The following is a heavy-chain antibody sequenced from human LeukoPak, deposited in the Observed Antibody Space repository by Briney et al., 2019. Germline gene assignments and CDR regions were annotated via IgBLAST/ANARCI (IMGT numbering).Heavy chain of an antibody. CDR2: ISYGGRNK. J-gene: IGHJ4*02. D-gene: IGHD2-2*01. CDR3: AKGPLRGTAAAIDY. CDR1: GFTFNNYG. Sequence: GGSLRLSCAASGFTFNNYGMHWVRQAPGKGLEWVAVISYGGRNKHYPDSVKGRFAISRDISTDTLWLQMDSLRTEDTAVYYCAKGPLRGTAAAIDYWGQGTLVTVSS. V-gene: IGHV3-30*18.